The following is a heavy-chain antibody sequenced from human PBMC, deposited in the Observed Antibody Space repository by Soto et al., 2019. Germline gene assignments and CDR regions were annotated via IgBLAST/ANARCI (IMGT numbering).Heavy chain of an antibody. CDR1: GFTFSSYG. Sequence: GSLRLSCAASGFTFSSYGMHWVRQAPGKGLEWVAVISYDGSNKYYADSVKGRFTISRDNSKNTLYLQMNSLRAEDTAVYYCAKELGGSVDAFDIWGQGTMVTVSS. V-gene: IGHV3-30*18. CDR2: ISYDGSNK. CDR3: AKELGGSVDAFDI. J-gene: IGHJ3*02. D-gene: IGHD2-15*01.